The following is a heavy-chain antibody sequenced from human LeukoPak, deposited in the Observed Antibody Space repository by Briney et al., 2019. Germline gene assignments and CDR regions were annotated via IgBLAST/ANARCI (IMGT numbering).Heavy chain of an antibody. J-gene: IGHJ4*02. V-gene: IGHV4-31*03. CDR2: IYYSGST. CDR3: ARNSLDAYFDY. Sequence: PSQTLSLTCTVSGGSISSGGYHWSWIRQHPGKGLEWIGYIYYSGSTYYNPSLKSRVTISVDTSKNQFSLKLSSVTAADTAVYYCARNSLDAYFDYWGQGTLVTVSS. CDR1: GGSISSGGYH. D-gene: IGHD4-23*01.